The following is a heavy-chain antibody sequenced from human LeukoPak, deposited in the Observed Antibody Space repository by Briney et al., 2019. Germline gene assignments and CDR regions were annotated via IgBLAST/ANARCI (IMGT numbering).Heavy chain of an antibody. J-gene: IGHJ6*02. Sequence: GRSLRLSCAASGFTFSTYAMHWVRQAPGKGLEWVAVISYDGSNRCYADSVKGRFTISRDNSKNTYHLQMNSLRAEDTAVYYCAQINYYGSGSYIVAYGMDVWGQGTTVTVSS. CDR1: GFTFSTYA. D-gene: IGHD3-10*01. V-gene: IGHV3-30-3*01. CDR3: AQINYYGSGSYIVAYGMDV. CDR2: ISYDGSNR.